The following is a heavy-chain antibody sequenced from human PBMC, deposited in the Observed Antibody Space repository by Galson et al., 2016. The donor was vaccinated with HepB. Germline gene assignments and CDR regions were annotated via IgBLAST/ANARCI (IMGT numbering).Heavy chain of an antibody. Sequence: SLRLSCAVSGFTFSTYAMHWVRQSPGKGLEWVAVISHDGSNKFYADSVKGRFTISRDSSKNTLSLQMNSLRAEDTAIFYCARDQWASGMDVWGQGTTVTVS. J-gene: IGHJ6*02. CDR2: ISHDGSNK. CDR1: GFTFSTYA. V-gene: IGHV3-30-3*01. D-gene: IGHD1-26*01. CDR3: ARDQWASGMDV.